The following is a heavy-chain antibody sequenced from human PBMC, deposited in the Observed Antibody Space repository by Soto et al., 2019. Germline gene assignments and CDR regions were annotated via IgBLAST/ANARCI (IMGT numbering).Heavy chain of an antibody. CDR1: GGTFSSYA. CDR3: ARKDTWDYGMDV. Sequence: SVKVSCKASGGTFSSYAISWVRQAPGQGLEWMGGIIPIFGTANYAQKFQGRVTITADKSTSTAYMELSSLRSEDTAVYYCARKDTWDYGMDVWGQGTTVTVSS. D-gene: IGHD1-26*01. J-gene: IGHJ6*02. CDR2: IIPIFGTA. V-gene: IGHV1-69*06.